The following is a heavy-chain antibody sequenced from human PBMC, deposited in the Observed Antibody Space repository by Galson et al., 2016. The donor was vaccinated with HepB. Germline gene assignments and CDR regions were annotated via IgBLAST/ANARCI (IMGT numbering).Heavy chain of an antibody. V-gene: IGHV3-33*01. CDR3: ARRLAHRKGGWLLHPLDY. CDR2: IWYDGSNK. D-gene: IGHD2-21*01. J-gene: IGHJ4*02. Sequence: SLRLSCAASGFTFNSHGMHWVRQAPGKGLEWVAVIWYDGSNKYYADSVKGRFTISRDNPKNTLYLQMNSLRAEDTAVYYCARRLAHRKGGWLLHPLDYWGQGTLVTVSS. CDR1: GFTFNSHG.